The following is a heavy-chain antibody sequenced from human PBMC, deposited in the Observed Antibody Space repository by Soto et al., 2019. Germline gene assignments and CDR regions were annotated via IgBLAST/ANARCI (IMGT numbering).Heavy chain of an antibody. CDR1: GFTFSNFW. D-gene: IGHD2-8*01. J-gene: IGHJ4*02. Sequence: GGSLRLSCVASGFTFSNFWMQWVRQAPGQGLVWVSHINSGGTDATYADSVKGRFTISRDNAKKTLFLQMNSLRVEDTAVYYCVRDNFGVDFWGQGTLVTVSS. V-gene: IGHV3-74*01. CDR2: INSGGTDA. CDR3: VRDNFGVDF.